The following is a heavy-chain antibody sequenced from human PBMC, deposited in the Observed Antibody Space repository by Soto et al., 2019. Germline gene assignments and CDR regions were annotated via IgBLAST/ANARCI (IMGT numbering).Heavy chain of an antibody. D-gene: IGHD6-13*01. J-gene: IGHJ4*02. CDR3: AKEGSSWQYYFDY. CDR2: ISYDGSNK. CDR1: GFTFSSYG. Sequence: QVQLVESGGGVVQPGRSLRLSCAASGFTFSSYGMHWVRQAPGKGLEWVAVISYDGSNKYYADSVKGRFTISRDNSKNTLYLQMNSLRAEDTAVYYCAKEGSSWQYYFDYWGQGTLVTVSS. V-gene: IGHV3-30*18.